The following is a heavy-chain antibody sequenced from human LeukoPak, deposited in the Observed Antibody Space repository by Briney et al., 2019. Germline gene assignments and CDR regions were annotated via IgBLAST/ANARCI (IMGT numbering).Heavy chain of an antibody. D-gene: IGHD2-2*01. CDR3: VGCSSTSCYDY. J-gene: IGHJ4*02. CDR2: ISSNGGST. CDR1: GFTFSSYA. Sequence: GGSLRLSCSASGFTFSSYAMHWVRQAPGKGLEYVSAISSNGGSTYYADSVKGRFTISRDNSKNSLYLQMSSLRAEDTAVYYCVGCSSTSCYDYWGQGTLVTVSS. V-gene: IGHV3-64D*06.